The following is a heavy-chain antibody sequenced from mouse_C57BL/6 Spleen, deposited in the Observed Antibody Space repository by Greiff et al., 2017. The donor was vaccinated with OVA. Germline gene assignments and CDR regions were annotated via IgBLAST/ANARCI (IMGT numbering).Heavy chain of an antibody. J-gene: IGHJ3*01. CDR2: IYPGDGDT. D-gene: IGHD3-3*01. CDR3: ARPGGDEAWFAY. V-gene: IGHV1-82*01. CDR1: GYAFSSSW. Sequence: QVQLKESGPELVKPGASVKISCKASGYAFSSSWMNWVKQRPGKGLEWIGRIYPGDGDTNYNGKFKGKATLTADKSSSTAYMQLSSLTSEDSAVYFCARPGGDEAWFAYWGQGTLVTVSA.